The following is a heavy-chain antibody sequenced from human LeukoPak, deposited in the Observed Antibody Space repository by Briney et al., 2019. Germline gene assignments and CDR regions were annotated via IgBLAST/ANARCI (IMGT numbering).Heavy chain of an antibody. J-gene: IGHJ6*02. Sequence: PGGSLRLSCAASGFTFSSYGMHWVRQAPGKGLEWVAVISYDGSNKYYTDSVKGRFTISRDNSKNTLYLQMNSLRAEDTAVYYCAKARWGYYYGMDVWGQGTTVTVSS. CDR1: GFTFSSYG. D-gene: IGHD4-23*01. V-gene: IGHV3-30*18. CDR2: ISYDGSNK. CDR3: AKARWGYYYGMDV.